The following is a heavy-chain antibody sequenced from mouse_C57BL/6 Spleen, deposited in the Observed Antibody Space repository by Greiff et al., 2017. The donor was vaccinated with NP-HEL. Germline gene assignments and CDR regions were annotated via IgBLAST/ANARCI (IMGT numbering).Heavy chain of an antibody. V-gene: IGHV1-22*01. CDR2: INPNNGGT. CDR1: GYTFTDYN. CDR3: ARQEYSNYENFDV. Sequence: EVQLQESGPELVKPGASVKMSCKASGYTFTDYNMHWVKQSHGKSLEWIGYINPNNGGTSYNQKFKGKATLTVNKSSSTAYMELRSLTSEDSAVYYCARQEYSNYENFDVWGTGTTVTVSS. D-gene: IGHD2-5*01. J-gene: IGHJ1*03.